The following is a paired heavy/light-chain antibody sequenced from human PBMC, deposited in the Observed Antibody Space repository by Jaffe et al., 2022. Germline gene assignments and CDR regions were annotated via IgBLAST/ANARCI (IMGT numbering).Light chain of an antibody. J-gene: IGLJ2*01. CDR1: SGHSSYA. V-gene: IGLV4-69*01. CDR3: QTWGTGRVV. Sequence: QLVLTQSPSASASLGASVKLTCTLSSGHSSYAIAWHQQQPEKGPRYLMKLNSDGSHSKGDGIPDRFSGSSSGAERYLTISSLQSEDEADYYCQTWGTGRVVFGGGTKLTVL. CDR2: LNSDGSH.
Heavy chain of an antibody. CDR3: ARDLGRYYDFWSGYWFYEY. Sequence: QVQLVQSGAEVKKPGASVKVSCKASGYTFTSYGISWVRQAPGQGLEWMGWISAYNGNTNYAQKLQGRVTMTTDTSTSTAYMELRSLRSDDTAVYYCARDLGRYYDFWSGYWFYEYWGQGTLVTVSS. CDR2: ISAYNGNT. J-gene: IGHJ4*02. V-gene: IGHV1-18*01. CDR1: GYTFTSYG. D-gene: IGHD3-3*01.